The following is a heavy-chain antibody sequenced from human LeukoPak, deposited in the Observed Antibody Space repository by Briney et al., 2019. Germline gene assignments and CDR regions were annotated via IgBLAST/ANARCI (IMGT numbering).Heavy chain of an antibody. V-gene: IGHV3-21*01. CDR3: ARGAVVPYCSSTSCRAYYFDY. D-gene: IGHD2-2*01. J-gene: IGHJ4*02. CDR2: ISSSSSYI. CDR1: GFTFSSYS. Sequence: GGSLRLSCAASGFTFSSYSMNWVRQAPGKGLEWVSSISSSSSYIYYADSVKGRFTISRDNAKNSLYLQMNSLRAEDTAVYYCARGAVVPYCSSTSCRAYYFDYWGQGTLFTVST.